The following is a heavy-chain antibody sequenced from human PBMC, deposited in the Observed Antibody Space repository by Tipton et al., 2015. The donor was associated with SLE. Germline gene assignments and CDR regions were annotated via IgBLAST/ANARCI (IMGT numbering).Heavy chain of an antibody. J-gene: IGHJ4*02. V-gene: IGHV3-33*08. CDR2: IWYDGSNK. CDR3: ASAQSYCSGGSCFDY. D-gene: IGHD2-15*01. CDR1: GFTFSSYG. Sequence: RSLRLSCAASGFTFSSYGMHWVRQAPGKGLEWVAVIWYDGSNKYYADSVKGRFTISRDNSKNTLYLQMNSLRAEDTAVYYCASAQSYCSGGSCFDYWGQGTLVTVSS.